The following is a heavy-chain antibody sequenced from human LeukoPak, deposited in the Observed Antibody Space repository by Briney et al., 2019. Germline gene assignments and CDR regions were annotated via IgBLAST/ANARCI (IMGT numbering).Heavy chain of an antibody. D-gene: IGHD3-10*01. CDR3: AKDRLMYGSGTYPLDY. CDR1: GFTFFSYA. J-gene: IGHJ4*02. Sequence: GGSLRLSCAASGFTFFSYAMHWVRQAPGKGLEWVAVIPYDGSNKYYVDSVKGRFTISRDNSKNTLHLQMNSLRAEDTAVYYCAKDRLMYGSGTYPLDYWGQGTLVTVSS. V-gene: IGHV3-30*04. CDR2: IPYDGSNK.